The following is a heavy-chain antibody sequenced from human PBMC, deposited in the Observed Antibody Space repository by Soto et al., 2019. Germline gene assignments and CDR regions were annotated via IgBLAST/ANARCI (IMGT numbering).Heavy chain of an antibody. CDR3: AKGKSGSVDY. V-gene: IGHV3-30*18. J-gene: IGHJ4*02. CDR1: GFIFSSYG. D-gene: IGHD1-26*01. Sequence: QVQLVESGGGVVQPGRSLRLSCAASGFIFSSYGMHWVRQAPGKGLEWVAVISYDGSNKYYADSVKGRFTISRDNSKNTLYLQMNSLRAEDTAVYYCAKGKSGSVDYWGQGTLVTVSS. CDR2: ISYDGSNK.